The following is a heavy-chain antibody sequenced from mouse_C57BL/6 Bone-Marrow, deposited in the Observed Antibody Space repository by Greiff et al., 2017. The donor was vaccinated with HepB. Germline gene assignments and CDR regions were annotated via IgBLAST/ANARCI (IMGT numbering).Heavy chain of an antibody. CDR1: GYTCTEYT. CDR2: FYPGSGSI. D-gene: IGHD2-10*02. V-gene: IGHV1-62-2*01. J-gene: IGHJ3*01. Sequence: VQLVESGAERGKPGASVKLSCKASGYTCTEYTIHGVKQRSGQGLEWIGWFYPGSGSIKYNEKFKDKATLTAGKSSSTVYMELSRVTSEDSAVYFCARHDERGGSIHAACFPHSSQGTLVTISA. CDR3: ARHDERGGSIHAACFPH.